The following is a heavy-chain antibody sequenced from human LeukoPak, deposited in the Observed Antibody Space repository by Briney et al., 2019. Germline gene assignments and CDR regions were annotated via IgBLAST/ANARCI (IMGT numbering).Heavy chain of an antibody. CDR3: ARGQQWLTQGIYFDY. J-gene: IGHJ4*02. CDR2: ISSSSSTI. CDR1: GFTFSSYA. D-gene: IGHD6-19*01. Sequence: GGSLRLSCAASGFTFSSYAMNWVRQAPGKGLEWVSYISSSSSTIYYADSVKGRFTISRDNAKNSLYLQMNSLRAEDTAVYYCARGQQWLTQGIYFDYWGQGTLVTVSS. V-gene: IGHV3-48*01.